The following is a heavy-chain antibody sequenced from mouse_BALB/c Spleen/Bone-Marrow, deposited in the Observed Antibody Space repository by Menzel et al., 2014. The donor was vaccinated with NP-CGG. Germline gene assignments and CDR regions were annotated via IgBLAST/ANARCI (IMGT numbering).Heavy chain of an antibody. J-gene: IGHJ4*01. Sequence: VQLQQSAAELARPGASVKMSCKASGYTFTSYTMHWVKQRPGQGLEWIGYINPSSGYTEYNQKFKDKTTLTADKSSSTAYMQLSSLTSEDSAVYYCARRTGPYYGNYDAIDYWGQGTPVTVSS. CDR2: INPSSGYT. V-gene: IGHV1-4*02. D-gene: IGHD2-10*01. CDR3: ARRTGPYYGNYDAIDY. CDR1: GYTFTSYT.